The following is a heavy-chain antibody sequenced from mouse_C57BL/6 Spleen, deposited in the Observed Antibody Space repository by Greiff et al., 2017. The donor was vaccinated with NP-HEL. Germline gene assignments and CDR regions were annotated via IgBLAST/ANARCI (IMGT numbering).Heavy chain of an antibody. J-gene: IGHJ2*01. V-gene: IGHV1-81*01. D-gene: IGHD1-3*01. CDR2: IYPRSGNT. Sequence: VQRVESGAELARPGASVKLSCKASGYTFTSYGISWVKQRTGQGLEWIGEIYPRSGNTYYNEKFKGKATLTADKSSSTAYMELRSLTSEDSAVYFCARLGVGYYFDYWGQGTTLTVSS. CDR1: GYTFTSYG. CDR3: ARLGVGYYFDY.